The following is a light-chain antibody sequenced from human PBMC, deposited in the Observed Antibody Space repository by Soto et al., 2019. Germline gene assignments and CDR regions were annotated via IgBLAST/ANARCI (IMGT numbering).Light chain of an antibody. Sequence: QSALTQPPSVSGSPGQSVTISCTGTSSDVGSYNRVSWYQQPPGTAPKLMIYEVSNRPSGVPDRFSGSKSGNTASLTISGLQAEDEADYYCSSYTSSSTPVFGGGTKVTVL. CDR2: EVS. CDR3: SSYTSSSTPV. V-gene: IGLV2-18*02. J-gene: IGLJ3*02. CDR1: SSDVGSYNR.